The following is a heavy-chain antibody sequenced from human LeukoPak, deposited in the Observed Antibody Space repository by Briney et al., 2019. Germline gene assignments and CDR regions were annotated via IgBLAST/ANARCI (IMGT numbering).Heavy chain of an antibody. CDR2: ITWNSDTI. V-gene: IGHV3-9*01. D-gene: IGHD2-8*02. CDR3: VKVGAVTGGIGGYFDY. CDR1: GFTFDDSV. Sequence: GGSLRLSCAASGFTFDDSVMHWVRQAPGKGLEWVSGITWNSDTIGYADSVKGRFTISRVNAKNSLYLQMNSLRAEDTALYYCVKVGAVTGGIGGYFDYWGQGTLVSVSS. J-gene: IGHJ4*02.